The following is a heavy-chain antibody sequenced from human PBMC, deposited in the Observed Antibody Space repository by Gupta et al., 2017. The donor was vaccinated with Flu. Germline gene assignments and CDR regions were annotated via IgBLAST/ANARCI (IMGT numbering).Heavy chain of an antibody. Sequence: QVQLQESGPGLVKPSQTLSLTCTVSGGSISSGGYYWSWIRQHPGKGLEWIGYIYYSGSTYYNPSLKSRVTISVDTSKNQFSLKLSSVTAADTAVYYCARGTYYDIVTGYRRTDGEHVYYYYGMDVWGQGTTVTVSS. D-gene: IGHD3-9*01. CDR3: ARGTYYDIVTGYRRTDGEHVYYYYGMDV. V-gene: IGHV4-31*03. CDR2: IYYSGST. CDR1: GGSISSGGYY. J-gene: IGHJ6*02.